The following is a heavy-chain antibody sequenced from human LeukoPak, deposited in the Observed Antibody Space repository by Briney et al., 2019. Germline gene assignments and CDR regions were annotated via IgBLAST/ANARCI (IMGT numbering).Heavy chain of an antibody. CDR2: INHSGST. Sequence: SETLSLTCAVYGGSFSGYYWSWIRQPPGKGLEWIGEINHSGSTNYNPSLKSRVTISVDTSKNQFSLKLSSVTAADTAVYYCARVDDSSGYYPDYWAREPWSPSPQ. V-gene: IGHV4-34*01. CDR3: ARVDDSSGYYPDY. CDR1: GGSFSGYY. D-gene: IGHD3-22*01. J-gene: IGHJ4*02.